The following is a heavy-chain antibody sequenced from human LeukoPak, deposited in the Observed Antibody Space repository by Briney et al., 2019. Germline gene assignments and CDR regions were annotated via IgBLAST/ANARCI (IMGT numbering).Heavy chain of an antibody. CDR1: GFTFNNYA. J-gene: IGHJ5*02. CDR3: AKTAAQIIPTRNNWFDP. Sequence: QPGVSLRLSCAASGFTFNNYAMNWVRQAPGKGLELVSVISGSGASTSYADSVKGRFTISRDSSKNTLYLQMNSLTAEDTAVYYCAKTAAQIIPTRNNWFDPWGQGTLVTVSS. CDR2: ISGSGAST. V-gene: IGHV3-23*01. D-gene: IGHD3-3*01.